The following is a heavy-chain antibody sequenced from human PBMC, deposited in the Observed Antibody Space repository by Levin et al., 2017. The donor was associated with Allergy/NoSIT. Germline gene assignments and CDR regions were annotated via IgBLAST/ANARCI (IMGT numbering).Heavy chain of an antibody. CDR1: GFTFSSYG. V-gene: IGHV3-30*18. CDR3: AKGRGDYAYYYYGMDV. Sequence: GGSLRLSCAASGFTFSSYGMHWVRQAPGKGLEWVAVISYDGSNKYYADSVKGRFTISRDNSKNTLYLQMNSLRAEDTAVYYCAKGRGDYAYYYYGMDVWGQGTTVTVSS. CDR2: ISYDGSNK. D-gene: IGHD4-17*01. J-gene: IGHJ6*02.